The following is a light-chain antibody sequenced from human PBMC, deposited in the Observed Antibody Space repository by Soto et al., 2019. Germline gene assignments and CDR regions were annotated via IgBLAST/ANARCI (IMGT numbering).Light chain of an antibody. CDR2: DVS. CDR1: SSDVGGYNY. J-gene: IGLJ1*01. Sequence: QSVLTQPASVSGSPGQSITISCTGTSSDVGGYNYVSWYQQHPGKAPKLMIFDVSDRPSGVSNRFSASKSGNTASLTISGLQAEDEADYYCSSYTSSSTPYAFGTGTKVTVL. V-gene: IGLV2-14*01. CDR3: SSYTSSSTPYA.